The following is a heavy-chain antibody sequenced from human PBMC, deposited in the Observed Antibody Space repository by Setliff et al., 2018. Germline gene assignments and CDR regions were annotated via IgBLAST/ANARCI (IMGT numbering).Heavy chain of an antibody. V-gene: IGHV4-59*11. J-gene: IGHJ3*02. Sequence: SETLSLTCTVSGGSISSHYWSWIRQPPGKGLEWIGSIYYSGSTNYNPSLKSRVTIPVDTSKNQFSLKLSSVTAADTAVYHCARGKTFFGAFIRAFDIWGQGRMVTVSS. CDR3: ARGKTFFGAFIRAFDI. D-gene: IGHD3-3*01. CDR2: IYYSGST. CDR1: GGSISSHY.